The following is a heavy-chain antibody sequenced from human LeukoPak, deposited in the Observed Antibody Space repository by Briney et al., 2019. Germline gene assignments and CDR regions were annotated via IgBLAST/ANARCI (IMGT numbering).Heavy chain of an antibody. CDR3: AKETYIVIVPAALFDY. CDR1: GFTLRSYA. D-gene: IGHD2-2*01. V-gene: IGHV3-23*01. J-gene: IGHJ4*02. Sequence: GRSLRLSCAASGFTLRSYAMSWVRQAPGKGLEWVSAISGAGDSTYYADSVKGRFTISRDNSKNTLYLQMNSLRAEDTAVYYCAKETYIVIVPAALFDYWGQGTLVTVSS. CDR2: ISGAGDST.